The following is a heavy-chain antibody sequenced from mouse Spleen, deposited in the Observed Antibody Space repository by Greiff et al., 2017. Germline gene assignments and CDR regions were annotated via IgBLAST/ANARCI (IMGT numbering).Heavy chain of an antibody. Sequence: EVMLVESGGGLVQPGGSMKLSCVASGFTFSNYWMNWVRQSPEKGLEWVAQIRLKSDNYATHYAESVKGRFTISRDDSKSSVYLQMNNLRAEDTGIYYCAQLGRASFFDYWGQGTTLTVSS. J-gene: IGHJ2*01. D-gene: IGHD4-1*02. CDR3: AQLGRASFFDY. CDR1: GFTFSNYW. CDR2: IRLKSDNYAT. V-gene: IGHV6-3*01.